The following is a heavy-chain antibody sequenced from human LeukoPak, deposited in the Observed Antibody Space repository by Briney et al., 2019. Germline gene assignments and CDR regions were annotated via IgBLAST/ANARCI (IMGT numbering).Heavy chain of an antibody. J-gene: IGHJ5*02. CDR2: IYHSGST. Sequence: PSETLSLICAVSGYSISSGYYWGWIRQPPGKGLEWIGSIYHSGSTYYNPSLKSRVTISVDTSKNQFSLKLSSVIAADTAVYYCARDASGWFDPWGQGTLVTVSS. D-gene: IGHD6-6*01. V-gene: IGHV4-38-2*02. CDR3: ARDASGWFDP. CDR1: GYSISSGYY.